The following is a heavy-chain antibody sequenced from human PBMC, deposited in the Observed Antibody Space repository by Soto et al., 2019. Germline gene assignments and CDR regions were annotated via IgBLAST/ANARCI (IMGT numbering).Heavy chain of an antibody. V-gene: IGHV4-34*01. CDR3: ARGWYGDYLNYYYGMDV. CDR2: INHSGST. J-gene: IGHJ6*02. D-gene: IGHD4-17*01. Sequence: PSETLSLTCAVYGRSFSVYYWSWIRQPPGKGLEWIGEINHSGSTNYNPSLKSRVTISVDTSKNQFSLKLSSVTAADTAVYYCARGWYGDYLNYYYGMDVWGQGTTVTVSS. CDR1: GRSFSVYY.